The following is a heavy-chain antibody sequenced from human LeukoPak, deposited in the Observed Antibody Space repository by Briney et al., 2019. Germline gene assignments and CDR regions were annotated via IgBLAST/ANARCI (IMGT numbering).Heavy chain of an antibody. CDR3: ARFRPGNGGENDY. Sequence: ASVTVSCTASGYTFTDYDINWVRQATGQGLEWMGWMNPNSYNTGYAQKFQGRVTISRNTSTSIAYMEPSSLTSEDTAVYFCARFRPGNGGENDYWGQGTLVTVSS. V-gene: IGHV1-8*03. CDR2: MNPNSYNT. D-gene: IGHD3-16*01. CDR1: GYTFTDYD. J-gene: IGHJ4*02.